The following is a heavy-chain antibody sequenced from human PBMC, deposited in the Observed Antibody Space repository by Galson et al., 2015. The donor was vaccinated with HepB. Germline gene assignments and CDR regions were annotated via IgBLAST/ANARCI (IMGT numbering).Heavy chain of an antibody. CDR1: GFIISSHA. V-gene: IGHV3-23*01. J-gene: IGHJ2*01. CDR3: AKASCSSISCLWYFAL. D-gene: IGHD2-2*01. CDR2: FGYNGNT. Sequence: SLRLSCAASGFIISSHAMSWVRKAPGKGVEWVSSFGYNGNTFCTETLKGRLNISRDNSKNTLYLQMSSLEAEDTPVYYCAKASCSSISCLWYFALWGRGALLRVSS.